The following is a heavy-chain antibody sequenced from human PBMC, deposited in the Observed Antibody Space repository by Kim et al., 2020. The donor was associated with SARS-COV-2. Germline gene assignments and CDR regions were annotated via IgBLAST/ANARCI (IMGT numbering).Heavy chain of an antibody. CDR3: ARAYGWGWYGSGSIDAFDI. J-gene: IGHJ3*02. Sequence: SETLSLTCTVSGGSVSSGSYYWSWIRQPPGKGLEWIGYIYYSGSTNYNPSLKSRVTISVDTSKNQFSLKLSSVTAADTAVYYCARAYGWGWYGSGSIDAFDIWGQGTMVTVSS. CDR1: GGSVSSGSYY. CDR2: IYYSGST. D-gene: IGHD3-10*01. V-gene: IGHV4-61*01.